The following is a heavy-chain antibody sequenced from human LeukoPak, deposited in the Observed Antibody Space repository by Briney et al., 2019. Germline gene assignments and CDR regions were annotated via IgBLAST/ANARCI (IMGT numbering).Heavy chain of an antibody. CDR2: INHSGST. V-gene: IGHV4-34*01. CDR1: VGSFSGYY. J-gene: IGHJ3*02. CDR3: ARYPNSGWHRFGAFDI. D-gene: IGHD6-19*01. Sequence: PSETLSLTCAVYVGSFSGYYWSWIRQPPGKGLEWIGEINHSGSTNYNPSLTSRVTISVDTSKNQFSLKLSSVTAADTAVYYCARYPNSGWHRFGAFDIWGQGTMVTVSS.